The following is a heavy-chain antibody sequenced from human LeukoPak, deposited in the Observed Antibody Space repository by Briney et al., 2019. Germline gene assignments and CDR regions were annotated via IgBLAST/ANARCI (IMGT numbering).Heavy chain of an antibody. CDR2: IIPILGIA. Sequence: SVKVSCTASGCTFSSYAISWVRQAPGQGLEWVGRIIPILGIANYAQNFQGGVTITADKSTSTAYMELSSLRSQDTAVYYSARPVGGSGWYYWFDPWGQGTLVTVSS. V-gene: IGHV1-69*04. D-gene: IGHD6-19*01. CDR1: GCTFSSYA. CDR3: ARPVGGSGWYYWFDP. J-gene: IGHJ5*02.